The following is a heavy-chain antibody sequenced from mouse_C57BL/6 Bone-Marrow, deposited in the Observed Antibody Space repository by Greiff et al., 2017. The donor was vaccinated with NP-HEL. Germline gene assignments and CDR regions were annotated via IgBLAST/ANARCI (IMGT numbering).Heavy chain of an antibody. D-gene: IGHD1-1*01. CDR1: GYTFTSYW. CDR2: IDPNSGGT. Sequence: QVQLQQPGAELVKPGASVKLSCKASGYTFTSYWMHWVKQRPGRGLEWIGRIDPNSGGTKYNEKFKSKATLTVDEPSSTAYMQLSSLTSEDSAVYYCAREVYLFYYYGSSSFAYWGQGTLVTVSA. J-gene: IGHJ3*01. CDR3: AREVYLFYYYGSSSFAY. V-gene: IGHV1-72*01.